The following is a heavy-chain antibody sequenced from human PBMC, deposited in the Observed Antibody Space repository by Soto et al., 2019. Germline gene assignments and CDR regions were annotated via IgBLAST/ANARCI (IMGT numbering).Heavy chain of an antibody. J-gene: IGHJ4*02. Sequence: EVQLLESGGGLVQPGGSLRLSCTASGFPFSDHAMTWVRQAPGKGLEWLSGSSGGGSGAYYADSVKGRFTVSRANSNNTLCLQMDSLRVEDTAVYYCAIDLLGYTHWGQGTLVTVSS. D-gene: IGHD3-16*01. CDR2: SSGGGSGA. V-gene: IGHV3-23*01. CDR1: GFPFSDHA. CDR3: AIDLLGYTH.